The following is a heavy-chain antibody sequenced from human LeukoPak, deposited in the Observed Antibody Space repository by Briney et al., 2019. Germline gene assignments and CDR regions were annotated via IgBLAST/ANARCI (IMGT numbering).Heavy chain of an antibody. J-gene: IGHJ3*02. CDR1: GYTFTGYY. D-gene: IGHD3-10*01. Sequence: ASVKVSCKASGYTFTGYYMHWGRQAPGQRREWMGWMNPKSSGTNYAQKFQGRVAMTRNTSISTAYMELSRLRSDDTTVYYCARGPRLRAGGAFDIWGQGTMVTVSS. CDR3: ARGPRLRAGGAFDI. V-gene: IGHV1-2*02. CDR2: MNPKSSGT.